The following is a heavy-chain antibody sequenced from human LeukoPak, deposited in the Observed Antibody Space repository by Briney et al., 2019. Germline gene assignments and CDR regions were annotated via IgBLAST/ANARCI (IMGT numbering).Heavy chain of an antibody. CDR3: ARGWDSTGSYYYYGMDV. CDR2: IIPIFGTA. V-gene: IGHV1-69*06. D-gene: IGHD3-22*01. J-gene: IGHJ6*02. CDR1: GGTFSSYA. Sequence: SVKVSCKASGGTFSSYAISWVRQAPGQGLEWMGGIIPIFGTANYAQKFQGRVTITADKSTSTAYMELTSLRSEDTAFYYCARGWDSTGSYYYYGMDVWGQGTTVTVSS.